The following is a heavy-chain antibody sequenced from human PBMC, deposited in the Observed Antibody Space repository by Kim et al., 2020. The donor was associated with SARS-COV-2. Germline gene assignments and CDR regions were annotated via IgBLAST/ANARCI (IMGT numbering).Heavy chain of an antibody. CDR2: IYSGGST. V-gene: IGHV3-53*04. CDR3: ARGGGYCSSTSCPYYYYYYYMDV. J-gene: IGHJ6*03. Sequence: GGSLRLSCAASGFTVSSNYMSWVRQAPGKGLEWVSVIYSGGSTYYADSVKGRFTISRHNSKNTLYLQMNSLRAEDTAVYYCARGGGYCSSTSCPYYYYYYYMDVWGKGTTVTVSS. D-gene: IGHD2-2*01. CDR1: GFTVSSNY.